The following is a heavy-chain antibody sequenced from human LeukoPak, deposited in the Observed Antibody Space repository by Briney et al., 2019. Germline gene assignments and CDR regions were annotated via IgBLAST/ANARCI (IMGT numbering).Heavy chain of an antibody. Sequence: ASVKVSCKASGYTFTSYGISWVRQAPGQGLEWMGWISAYNGNTNYAQKFQGRVTMTTDTSTSTAYMDLRSLRSDDTAVYYCARMGHYDILTGYSIYYGMDVWGQGTTVTVSS. CDR2: ISAYNGNT. J-gene: IGHJ6*02. V-gene: IGHV1-18*01. D-gene: IGHD3-9*01. CDR3: ARMGHYDILTGYSIYYGMDV. CDR1: GYTFTSYG.